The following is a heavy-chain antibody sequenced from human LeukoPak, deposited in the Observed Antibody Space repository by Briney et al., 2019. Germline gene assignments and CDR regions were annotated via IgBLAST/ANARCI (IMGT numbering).Heavy chain of an antibody. D-gene: IGHD2-2*01. Sequence: PSETLSLTCTVSGGSISSYYWSWIRQPPGKGLEWIGYTYYSGSTNYNPSLKSRVTISVDTSKNQFSLKLSSVTAADTAVYYCARGQGGYCSSTSCYNWFDPWGQGTLVTVSS. V-gene: IGHV4-59*01. J-gene: IGHJ5*02. CDR1: GGSISSYY. CDR2: TYYSGST. CDR3: ARGQGGYCSSTSCYNWFDP.